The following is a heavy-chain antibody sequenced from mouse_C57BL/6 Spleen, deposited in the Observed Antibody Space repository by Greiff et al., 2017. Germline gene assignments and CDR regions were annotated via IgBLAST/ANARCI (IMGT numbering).Heavy chain of an antibody. CDR3: ASRDYSNSYYFDY. CDR1: GFNIKDYY. V-gene: IGHV14-2*01. D-gene: IGHD2-5*01. J-gene: IGHJ2*01. Sequence: EVQVVESGAELVKPGASVKLSCTASGFNIKDYYMHWVKQRTEQGLEWIGRIDPEDGETKYAPKFQGKATITADTSSNTAYLQLSSLTSEDTAVYYCASRDYSNSYYFDYWGQGTTLTVSS. CDR2: IDPEDGET.